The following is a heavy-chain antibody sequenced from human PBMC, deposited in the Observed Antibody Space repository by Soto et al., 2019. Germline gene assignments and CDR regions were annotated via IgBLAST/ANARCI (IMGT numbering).Heavy chain of an antibody. J-gene: IGHJ4*02. D-gene: IGHD5-12*01. CDR3: ARQSQGYSGYD. CDR2: INPSGGST. CDR1: GYTFTSYD. V-gene: IGHV1-46*03. Sequence: GASVKVSCKASGYTFTSYDINWVRQAPGQGLEWMGIINPSGGSTSYAQKFQGRVTMTRDTSTSTVYMELSSLRSEDTAVYYCARQSQGYSGYDWGQVTLVTVSS.